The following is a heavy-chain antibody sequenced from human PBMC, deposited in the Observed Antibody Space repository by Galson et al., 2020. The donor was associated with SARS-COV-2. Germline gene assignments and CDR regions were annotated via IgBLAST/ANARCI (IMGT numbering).Heavy chain of an antibody. CDR1: GYSTRSGYH. J-gene: IGHJ4*02. CDR2: IYHSGNT. Sequence: SETLSLTCAVSGYSTRSGYHWGWIRQPPGKGLECIGSIYHSGNTYYNPSLESRVTISVDTSKNQFSLKLRSVTAADTAVYYCARGNEFRPYSAFKNWGQGVLVTVSS. D-gene: IGHD1-26*01. CDR3: ARGNEFRPYSAFKN. V-gene: IGHV4-38-2*01.